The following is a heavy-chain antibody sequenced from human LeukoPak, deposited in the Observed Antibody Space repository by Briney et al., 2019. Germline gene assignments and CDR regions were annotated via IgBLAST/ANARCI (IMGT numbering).Heavy chain of an antibody. Sequence: GGTLRLSCAASGFTVSSNYMSWVRQAPGKGLEWVSVIYSGGSTYYADSVKGRFTISRDNSKNTLYLQMNSLRAEDTAVYYCASSVVPAAPYYMDVWGKGTTVTVSS. CDR2: IYSGGST. V-gene: IGHV3-53*01. J-gene: IGHJ6*03. CDR3: ASSVVPAAPYYMDV. CDR1: GFTVSSNY. D-gene: IGHD2-2*01.